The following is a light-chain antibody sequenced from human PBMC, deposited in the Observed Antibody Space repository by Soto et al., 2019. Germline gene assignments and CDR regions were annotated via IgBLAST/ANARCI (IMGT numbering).Light chain of an antibody. J-gene: IGKJ5*01. CDR3: QQYAHPPTN. V-gene: IGKV3-20*01. CDR1: QSVTNNY. Sequence: EVVVTQSPGTLSVSPGERATLSCRASQSVTNNYLAWYQQKPGQAPRLLIYDASNRATGIPDRFSGSGSGTDFTLTISRLDPEGFAVFYCQQYAHPPTNFGPRTRLAIK. CDR2: DAS.